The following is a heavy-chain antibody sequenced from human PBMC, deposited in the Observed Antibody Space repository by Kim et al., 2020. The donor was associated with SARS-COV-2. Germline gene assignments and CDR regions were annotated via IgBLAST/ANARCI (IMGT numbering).Heavy chain of an antibody. CDR3: ARDPTMVRGVINYYYYGMDV. CDR2: IYTSGST. J-gene: IGHJ6*02. Sequence: SETLSLTCTVSGGSISSYYWSWIRQPAGKGLEWIGRIYTSGSTNYNPSLKSRVTMSVDTSKNQFSLKLSSVTAADTAVYYCARDPTMVRGVINYYYYGMDVWGQGTTVTVSS. CDR1: GGSISSYY. V-gene: IGHV4-4*07. D-gene: IGHD3-10*01.